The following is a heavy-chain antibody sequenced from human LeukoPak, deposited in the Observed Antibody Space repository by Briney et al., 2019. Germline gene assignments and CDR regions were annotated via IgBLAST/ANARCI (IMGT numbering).Heavy chain of an antibody. V-gene: IGHV3-30-3*01. J-gene: IGHJ6*02. CDR2: ISYDGSNK. D-gene: IGHD3-10*01. CDR3: ARPKYYYGSGTQDYYYGMDV. CDR1: GFTFSSYA. Sequence: GGSLRLSCAASGFTFSSYAMHWVRQAPGKGLEWVAVISYDGSNKYYADSVKGRFTISRDNSKNTLYLQMNSLRAEDTAVYYCARPKYYYGSGTQDYYYGMDVWGQGTTVTVSS.